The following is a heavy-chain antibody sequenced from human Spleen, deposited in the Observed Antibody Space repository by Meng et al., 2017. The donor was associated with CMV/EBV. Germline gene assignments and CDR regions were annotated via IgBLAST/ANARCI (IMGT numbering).Heavy chain of an antibody. CDR1: GFTFSTYW. J-gene: IGHJ4*02. CDR3: AREGNGFTSPNSYFDY. V-gene: IGHV3-30*03. CDR2: ISYDGSNK. Sequence: GESLKISCAASGFTFSTYWMTWVRQPPGKGLEWVAIISYDGSNKYYRDSVKGRFTISRDNSKNTLFLQMDSLRAEDTAVYYCAREGNGFTSPNSYFDYWGQGTLVTVSS. D-gene: IGHD2-2*01.